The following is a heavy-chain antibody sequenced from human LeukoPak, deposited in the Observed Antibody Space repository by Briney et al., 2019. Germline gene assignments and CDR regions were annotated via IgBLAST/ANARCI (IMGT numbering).Heavy chain of an antibody. V-gene: IGHV4-39*01. CDR3: ASLYGGTIDY. CDR1: GGSISSSSYY. J-gene: IGHJ4*02. Sequence: PSETLSLTCTVSGGSISSSSYYWGWIRQPPGKGLEWIGSIYYSGSTYYNPSLKSRVTISVDTSKNQFSLKLSSVTAADTAVYYCASLYGGTIDYWGQGTLVTVSS. D-gene: IGHD2/OR15-2a*01. CDR2: IYYSGST.